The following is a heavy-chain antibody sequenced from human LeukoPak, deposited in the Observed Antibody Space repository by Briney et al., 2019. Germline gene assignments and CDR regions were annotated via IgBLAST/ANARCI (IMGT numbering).Heavy chain of an antibody. CDR3: ATSGGTLGPTDYFAH. CDR1: GESFSGYY. J-gene: IGHJ4*02. V-gene: IGHV4-34*01. CDR2: INHSGST. D-gene: IGHD3-16*01. Sequence: SETLSLTCAVYGESFSGYYWSWIRQPPGKGLEWIGEINHSGSTNYNPSLKSRVTISVDTSKNQFSLKLSSVTAADTAVYYCATSGGTLGPTDYFAHWCQGTLVTVSS.